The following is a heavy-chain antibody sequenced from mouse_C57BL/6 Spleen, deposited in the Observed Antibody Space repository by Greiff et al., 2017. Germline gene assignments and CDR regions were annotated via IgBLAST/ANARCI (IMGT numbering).Heavy chain of an antibody. V-gene: IGHV1-64*01. J-gene: IGHJ2*01. CDR2: IHPNSGST. D-gene: IGHD2-2*01. CDR3: AREAMVTTTC. CDR1: GYTFTSYW. Sequence: QVQLQQPGAELVKPGASVKLSCKASGYTFTSYWMHWVKQRPGQGLEWIGMIHPNSGSTNYNEKFKSKATLTVDKSSSTSYMQLSSLTSEDSAVYYCAREAMVTTTCGGHGTTLTVAS.